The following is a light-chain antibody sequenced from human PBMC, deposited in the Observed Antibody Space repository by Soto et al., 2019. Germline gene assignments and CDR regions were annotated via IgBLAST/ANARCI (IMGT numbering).Light chain of an antibody. J-gene: IGKJ4*01. CDR1: QSVNNK. V-gene: IGKV3D-15*01. CDR2: GTS. CDR3: QQYRHWPLT. Sequence: EIVLTQSPATLSVSPGERATLSCRATQSVNNKLAWYQQKPGQAPRLLIYGTSTRATGIPARFSGSGSGTEFTLTISSLQSEDFAVYYCQQYRHWPLTFGGGTKVEIK.